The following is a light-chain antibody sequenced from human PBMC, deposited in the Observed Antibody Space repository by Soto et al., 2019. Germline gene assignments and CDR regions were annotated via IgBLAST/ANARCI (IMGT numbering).Light chain of an antibody. V-gene: IGLV2-14*03. CDR2: DVT. J-gene: IGLJ1*01. CDR1: SSDVGGYNY. CDR3: ISYRGSSTYV. Sequence: QSDLTQPASVSGPPGQSITISCTGTSSDVGGYNYVSWYQQHPGKAPKLMIYDVTNRPSGVSNRFSGSKSGNTASLTISGLQAEDEADYYCISYRGSSTYVFGTGTKVTV.